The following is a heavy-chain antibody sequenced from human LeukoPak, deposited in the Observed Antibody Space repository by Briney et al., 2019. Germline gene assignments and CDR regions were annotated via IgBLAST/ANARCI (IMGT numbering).Heavy chain of an antibody. D-gene: IGHD1-7*01. J-gene: IGHJ5*02. V-gene: IGHV3-7*01. CDR2: IKQDGSEK. CDR1: GLTFSSFW. Sequence: GGSLRLSCAAPGLTFSSFWMSWVRQAPGKGLEWVANIKQDGSEKYYVESVKGRFTISRDNAKNSLYLEMNSLRTEDTAVYYRARKLPQGTWFDPWGQGTLVTVSS. CDR3: ARKLPQGTWFDP.